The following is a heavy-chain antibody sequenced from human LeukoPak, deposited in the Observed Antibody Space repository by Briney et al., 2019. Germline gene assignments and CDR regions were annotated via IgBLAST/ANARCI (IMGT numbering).Heavy chain of an antibody. Sequence: SGTLSLTCAVSGVSISGSEWWIWVRQPPGQGLEWIGEIHRAGRTRYNPSLKSRVTMSMDYSKNQFSLNVSSVTAADTAVYYCARDLPYQGVLPGFDYWGQGTLVTVSS. V-gene: IGHV4-4*02. CDR2: IHRAGRT. CDR3: ARDLPYQGVLPGFDY. J-gene: IGHJ4*02. D-gene: IGHD2-2*01. CDR1: GVSISGSEW.